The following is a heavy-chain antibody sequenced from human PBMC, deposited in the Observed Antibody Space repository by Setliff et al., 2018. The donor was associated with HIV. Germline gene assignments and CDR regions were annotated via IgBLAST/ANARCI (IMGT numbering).Heavy chain of an antibody. CDR3: TRDLGLR. V-gene: IGHV4-4*02. J-gene: IGHJ3*01. CDR1: GDSITSNFW. CDR2: VYHSGST. Sequence: SETLSLTCAVSGDSITSNFWWSWVRQPPGKGLEWIGEVYHSGSTNYSPSLKGRVTISIDKSQNHLSLKLRSVTAADTAVYFCTRDLGLRWGPGRMITVSS. D-gene: IGHD3-16*01.